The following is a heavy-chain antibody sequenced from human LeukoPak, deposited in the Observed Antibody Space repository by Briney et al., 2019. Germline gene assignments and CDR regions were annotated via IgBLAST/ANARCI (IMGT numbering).Heavy chain of an antibody. CDR2: ISGSGRST. CDR3: ARNGDFDS. J-gene: IGHJ4*02. Sequence: GGSLRLSCAASGVTFSNSAMTWVRQAPGKGLEWVSAISGSGRSTYYAHSVKGRFTISRDNSKNTLYLQMSSLRAEYTAVYYCARNGDFDSWGQGTLVTVSS. D-gene: IGHD4-17*01. V-gene: IGHV3-23*01. CDR1: GVTFSNSA.